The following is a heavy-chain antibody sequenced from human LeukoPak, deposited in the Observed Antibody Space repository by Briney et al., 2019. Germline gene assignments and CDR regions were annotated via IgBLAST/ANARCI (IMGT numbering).Heavy chain of an antibody. V-gene: IGHV4-34*01. D-gene: IGHD3-3*01. J-gene: IGHJ4*02. CDR2: INHSGST. CDR3: ARLGGGSITIFGVVIKRLLYYFDY. Sequence: SETLSLTCAVYGGSFSGYYWSWIRQPPGKGLEWIGEINHSGSTNYNPSLKSRVTISVDTSKNQFSPKLSSVTAADTAVYYCARLGGGSITIFGVVIKRLLYYFDYWGQGTLVTVSS. CDR1: GGSFSGYY.